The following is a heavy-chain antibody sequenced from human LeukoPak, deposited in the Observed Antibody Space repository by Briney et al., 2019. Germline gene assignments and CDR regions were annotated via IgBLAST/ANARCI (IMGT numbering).Heavy chain of an antibody. V-gene: IGHV4-39*07. CDR1: GGSISSSSYY. CDR3: ARLKRFGFGELWKGYFDY. J-gene: IGHJ4*02. Sequence: PSETLSLTCTVSGGSISSSSYYWGWIRQPPGKGLEWIGSVFYSGSTYYNPSLKSRVTISVDTSKNQFSLKLTSVTAADTAVYYCARLKRFGFGELWKGYFDYWGQGTLVTVSS. CDR2: VFYSGST. D-gene: IGHD3-10*01.